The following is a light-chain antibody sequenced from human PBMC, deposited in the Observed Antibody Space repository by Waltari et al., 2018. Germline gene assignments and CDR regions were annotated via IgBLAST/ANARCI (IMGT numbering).Light chain of an antibody. CDR2: GTS. Sequence: EIVMTQSPATLSVSPGERATLSCKASQTINSRYLAWYQHKAGQAPRLLFYGTSSRVLGIPVRFSASGSGTDFTLTINRLEPEDFAVYYCQQYGNSHPAFGPGTKVEIK. CDR1: QTINSRY. CDR3: QQYGNSHPA. V-gene: IGKV3-20*01. J-gene: IGKJ1*01.